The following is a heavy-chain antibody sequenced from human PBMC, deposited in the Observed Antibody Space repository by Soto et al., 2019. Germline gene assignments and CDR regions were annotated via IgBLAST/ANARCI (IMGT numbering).Heavy chain of an antibody. J-gene: IGHJ6*02. CDR1: GFTFSSYS. Sequence: EVQLVESGGGLVKPGGSLRLSCAASGFTFSSYSMHWVRQAPGKGLEWVSSVSPSSSYIYYADSVKGRFTISRDNAENSLFLYMNSLRAEDTAVYYCARDEGGSSTFYYYSGVDVWGQGTTVTVSS. V-gene: IGHV3-21*01. CDR3: ARDEGGSSTFYYYSGVDV. D-gene: IGHD6-13*01. CDR2: VSPSSSYI.